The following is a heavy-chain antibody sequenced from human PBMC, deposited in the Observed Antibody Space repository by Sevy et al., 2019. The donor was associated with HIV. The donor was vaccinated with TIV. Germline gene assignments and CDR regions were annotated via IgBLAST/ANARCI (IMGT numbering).Heavy chain of an antibody. CDR3: STEDLISY. J-gene: IGHJ4*02. CDR2: IKSITDGGAA. CDR1: GFDFANAW. Sequence: GGSLRLSCTASGFDFANAWMNWVRQAPGKGLEWVGHIKSITDGGAADYAAPVKGKFTISRHDSKNTLYLHMNSLKAEDTAVYYCSTEDLISYWCRGTLVTVAS. V-gene: IGHV3-15*07.